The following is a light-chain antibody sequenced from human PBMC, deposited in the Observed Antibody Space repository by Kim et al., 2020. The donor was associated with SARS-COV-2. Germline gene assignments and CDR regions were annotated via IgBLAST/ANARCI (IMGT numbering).Light chain of an antibody. CDR3: NSRDNNDNVL. CDR2: GKN. V-gene: IGLV3-19*01. J-gene: IGLJ2*01. Sequence: SSELTQDPAVSVGLGQTVRITCQGDSLRTYYTTWFQQKPGQAPIVVFYGKNNRPSGIPDRFSGSSSGNTASLTITATQAGDEADYYCNSRDNNDNVLFGGGTQLTVL. CDR1: SLRTYY.